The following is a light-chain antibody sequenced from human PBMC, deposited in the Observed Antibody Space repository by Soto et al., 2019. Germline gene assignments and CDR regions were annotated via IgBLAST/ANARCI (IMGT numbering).Light chain of an antibody. Sequence: DIQMTQSPASLSASVGDRVTMTCRASQSISDINWYQQKPGKAPKLLIYATFNLQSGDPSRFSGSGSGTDFTLTISSLQPEDFAIYYCQQSYSTPYTFGQGTRLESK. CDR3: QQSYSTPYT. CDR1: QSISD. V-gene: IGKV1-39*01. J-gene: IGKJ2*01. CDR2: ATF.